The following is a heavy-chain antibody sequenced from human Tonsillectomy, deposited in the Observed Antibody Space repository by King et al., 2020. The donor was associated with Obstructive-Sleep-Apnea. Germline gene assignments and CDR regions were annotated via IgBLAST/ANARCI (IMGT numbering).Heavy chain of an antibody. J-gene: IGHJ5*02. V-gene: IGHV4-31*03. CDR1: GGSIGSGYFY. Sequence: QLQESGPGLVKPSQTLSLTCTVSGGSIGSGYFYWSWIRQHPGKGLEWIGYIYYNGNTYYNPSLRSRVTISVDTSKNQFSLRLRFVTAADTAVYFCARARREDYGDYGVSNGFDPWGQGTLVTVSS. CDR3: ARARREDYGDYGVSNGFDP. D-gene: IGHD4-17*01. CDR2: IYYNGNT.